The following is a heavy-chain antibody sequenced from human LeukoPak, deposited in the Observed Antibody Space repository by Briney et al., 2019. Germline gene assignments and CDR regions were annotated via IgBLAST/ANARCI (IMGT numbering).Heavy chain of an antibody. Sequence: SETLSLTCTVSGGSISSYYWSWIRQPAGKGLEWIGRIYTSGSTNYNPSLKSRVTMSVDTSKNQFSLKLSSVTAADTAVYYCARCSSWYYYYYYMDVWGKGTTVTVSS. D-gene: IGHD6-13*01. J-gene: IGHJ6*03. CDR3: ARCSSWYYYYYYMDV. CDR1: GGSISSYY. CDR2: IYTSGST. V-gene: IGHV4-4*07.